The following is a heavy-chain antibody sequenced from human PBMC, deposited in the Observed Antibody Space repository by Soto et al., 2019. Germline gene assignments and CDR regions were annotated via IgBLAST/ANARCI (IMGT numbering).Heavy chain of an antibody. V-gene: IGHV3-30*18. J-gene: IGHJ4*02. CDR1: GFTFSSYG. Sequence: GGSLRLSCAASGFTFSSYGMHWVRQAPGKGLEWVAVISYDGSNKYYADSVKGRFTISRDNSKNTLYLQMNSLRAEDTAVYYCAKTDQRGVWFGELTYFDYWGQGTLVTVSS. CDR2: ISYDGSNK. D-gene: IGHD3-10*01. CDR3: AKTDQRGVWFGELTYFDY.